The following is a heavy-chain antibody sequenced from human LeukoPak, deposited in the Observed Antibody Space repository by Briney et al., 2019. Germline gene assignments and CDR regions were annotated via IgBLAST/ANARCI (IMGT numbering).Heavy chain of an antibody. D-gene: IGHD6-13*01. J-gene: IGHJ4*02. CDR2: IYYSGST. Sequence: PSETLSLTCTVSGGSISSYYWSWIRQPPGKGLEWIGYIYYSGSTNYNPSLKSQVTISVDTSKNQFSLKLSSVTAADTAVYYCARVPGRSSSWTLDYWGQGTLVTVSS. CDR1: GGSISSYY. V-gene: IGHV4-59*01. CDR3: ARVPGRSSSWTLDY.